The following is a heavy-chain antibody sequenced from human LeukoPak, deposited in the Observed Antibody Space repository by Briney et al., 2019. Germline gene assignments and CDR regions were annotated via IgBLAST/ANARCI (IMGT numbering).Heavy chain of an antibody. CDR3: ARGARLQPMGEF. D-gene: IGHD4-11*01. V-gene: IGHV3-53*01. J-gene: IGHJ4*02. CDR1: GFTVSSNY. Sequence: PGGSLRLSCAASGFTVSSNYMSWVRQAPGKGLEWVSVIYSGGSTYYADSVKGRFTVSRDNSKTTMFLQMSSLRVEDTALYYCARGARLQPMGEFWGQGTLVTVSS. CDR2: IYSGGST.